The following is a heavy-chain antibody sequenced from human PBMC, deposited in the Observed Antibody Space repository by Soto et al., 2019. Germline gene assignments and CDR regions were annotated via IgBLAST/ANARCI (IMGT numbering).Heavy chain of an antibody. D-gene: IGHD1-26*01. V-gene: IGHV1-18*01. CDR2: ISANNGNT. CDR1: GYTFTSYG. Sequence: QVQLVQSGAEVKKPGASVKVSCKASGYTFTSYGISWVRQAPGQGLEWMGWISANNGNTNYAQNLQGRVTMTTDTSTSTAYRELRSLRSDDTAVYYCARERGSYALDYWGQGTLVTVSS. J-gene: IGHJ4*02. CDR3: ARERGSYALDY.